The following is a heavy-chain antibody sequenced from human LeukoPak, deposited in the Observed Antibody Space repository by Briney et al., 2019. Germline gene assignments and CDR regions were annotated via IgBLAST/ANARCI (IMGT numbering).Heavy chain of an antibody. CDR3: ARDPAYCGGDCYSEH. CDR2: INPNSGGT. J-gene: IGHJ1*01. D-gene: IGHD2-21*02. Sequence: ASVTVSCTASGYTFTVYYMHWVRQAPGQGLEWMGWINPNSGGTNYAQKFQGWVTMTRDTSISTAYMELSRLRSDDTAVYYCARDPAYCGGDCYSEHWGQGTLVTVSS. V-gene: IGHV1-2*04. CDR1: GYTFTVYY.